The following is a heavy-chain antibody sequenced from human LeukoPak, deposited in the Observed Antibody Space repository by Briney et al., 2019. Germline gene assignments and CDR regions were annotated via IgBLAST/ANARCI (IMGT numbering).Heavy chain of an antibody. D-gene: IGHD1-26*01. CDR3: ASHRSSGRKAHDEY. CDR2: INPNSGGT. V-gene: IGHV1-2*02. Sequence: ASVKVSCKASGYTFTGYYMHWVRQAPGQGLEWMGWINPNSGGTNYAQKFQGRVTMTRDTSISTAYMELSRLRSDDTAVYYCASHRSSGRKAHDEYWGQGTLVTVSS. CDR1: GYTFTGYY. J-gene: IGHJ4*02.